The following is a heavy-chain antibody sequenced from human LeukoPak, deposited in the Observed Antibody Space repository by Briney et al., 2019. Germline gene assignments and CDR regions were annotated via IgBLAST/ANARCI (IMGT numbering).Heavy chain of an antibody. D-gene: IGHD6-6*01. J-gene: IGHJ4*02. Sequence: GGSLSLYRAASGFTFSTTGMSWVRQAPGKGLEWVSGISGNSDKTYYTDSVKGRFSVFRDNSRNTLYLQMNNVRAEDTALYYCAKTASSSGEWGQGTLVTVSS. V-gene: IGHV3-23*01. CDR1: GFTFSTTG. CDR2: ISGNSDKT. CDR3: AKTASSSGE.